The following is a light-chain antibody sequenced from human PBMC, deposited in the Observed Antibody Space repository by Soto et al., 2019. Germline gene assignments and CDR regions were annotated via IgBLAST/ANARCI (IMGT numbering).Light chain of an antibody. V-gene: IGKV1-39*01. J-gene: IGKJ1*01. Sequence: QMTQSPSSLSASVGDRVTISCRASQSIRSYLNWYQQKPGEAPNLLIYAASNLQSGVPSRFSGSGSGTDFTLTISSLHIEDYATYYCQQSYTYPRTFGQGTKLDIK. CDR1: QSIRSY. CDR2: AAS. CDR3: QQSYTYPRT.